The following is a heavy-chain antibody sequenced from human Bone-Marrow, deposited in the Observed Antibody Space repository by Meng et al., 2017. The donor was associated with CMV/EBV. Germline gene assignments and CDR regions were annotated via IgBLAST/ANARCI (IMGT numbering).Heavy chain of an antibody. V-gene: IGHV5-51*01. CDR2: IYPGDSDT. CDR1: GYSFTSYW. D-gene: IGHD3-3*01. J-gene: IGHJ6*02. Sequence: KVSCKGSGYSFTSYWIGWVRQMPGKGLEWMGIIYPGDSDTRYSPSFQGQVTISADKSISTAYLQWSSLKASDTAMYYCASGGHYDFWSGSYSNYYGMDVWGPGNTVTGAS. CDR3: ASGGHYDFWSGSYSNYYGMDV.